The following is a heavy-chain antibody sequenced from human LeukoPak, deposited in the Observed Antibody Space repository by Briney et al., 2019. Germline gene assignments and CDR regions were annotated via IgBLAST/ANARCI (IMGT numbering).Heavy chain of an antibody. D-gene: IGHD1-26*01. CDR3: ATHSGSYFGDAFDI. CDR1: GGSISSYY. Sequence: PSETLSLTCTVSGGSISSYYWSWIRQPPGKGLEWIGYIYYSGSPNYNPFLKSRVTISVDTSKNQFSLKLSSVTAADTAVYYCATHSGSYFGDAFDIWGQGTMVTVSS. CDR2: IYYSGSP. J-gene: IGHJ3*02. V-gene: IGHV4-59*01.